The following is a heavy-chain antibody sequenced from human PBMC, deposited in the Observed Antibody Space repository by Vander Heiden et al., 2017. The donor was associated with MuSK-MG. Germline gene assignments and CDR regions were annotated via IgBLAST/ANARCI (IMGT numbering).Heavy chain of an antibody. D-gene: IGHD3-16*01. CDR2: IIPILGIA. CDR1: GGTFSSYA. CDR3: ARDPGLGGVNWFDP. Sequence: QVQLVQSGAEVKKPGSSVKVSCKASGGTFSSYAISWVRQAPGQGLEWMGGIIPILGIANYAQKFHGRVTITADESTSTAYMELSSLRSEDTAVYYCARDPGLGGVNWFDPWGQGTLVTVSS. J-gene: IGHJ5*02. V-gene: IGHV1-69*04.